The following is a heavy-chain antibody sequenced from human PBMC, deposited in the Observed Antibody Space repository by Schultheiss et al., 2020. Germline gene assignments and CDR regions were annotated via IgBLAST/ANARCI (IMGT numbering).Heavy chain of an antibody. CDR3: ARGGYGDSDY. CDR1: GGSISSYY. Sequence: SQTLSLTCTVSGGSISSYYWSWIRQPAGKGLEWIACLYYSGSTNYNPSLKSRVTISVDTSKNQFSLKLSSVTAADTAVYYCARGGYGDSDYWGQGALVTVSS. J-gene: IGHJ4*02. V-gene: IGHV4-59*01. CDR2: LYYSGST. D-gene: IGHD4-17*01.